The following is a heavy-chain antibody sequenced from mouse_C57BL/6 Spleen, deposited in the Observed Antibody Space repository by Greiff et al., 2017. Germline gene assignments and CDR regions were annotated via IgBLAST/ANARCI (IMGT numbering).Heavy chain of an antibody. CDR3: ARRDITTVVATDY. V-gene: IGHV1-55*01. CDR2: IYPGSGST. J-gene: IGHJ2*01. CDR1: GYTFTSYW. D-gene: IGHD1-1*01. Sequence: QVQLQQPGAELVKPGASVKMSCKASGYTFTSYWITWVKQRPGQGLEWIGDIYPGSGSTNYNEKFKSKATLTVDTSSSTAHMQLSSLTSEDSAVYYCARRDITTVVATDYWGQGTTLTVAS.